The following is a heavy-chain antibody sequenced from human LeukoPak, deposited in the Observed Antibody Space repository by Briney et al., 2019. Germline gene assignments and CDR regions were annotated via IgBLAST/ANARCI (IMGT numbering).Heavy chain of an antibody. CDR1: GYTFTSYG. Sequence: AASVKVSCKASGYTFTSYGISWVRQAPGQGLEWMGWISAYNGNTNYAQKLQGRVTMTTDTSTSTAYMELRSLRSDDTAVYYCARDYYGSGITYYYYGMDVWGQGTTVTVSS. CDR2: ISAYNGNT. J-gene: IGHJ6*02. D-gene: IGHD3-10*01. V-gene: IGHV1-18*01. CDR3: ARDYYGSGITYYYYGMDV.